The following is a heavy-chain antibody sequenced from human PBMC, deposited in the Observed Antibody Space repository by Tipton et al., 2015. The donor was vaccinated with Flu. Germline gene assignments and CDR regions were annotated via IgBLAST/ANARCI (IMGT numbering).Heavy chain of an antibody. CDR3: ARDTVATRGGNWLDP. V-gene: IGHV4-4*07. D-gene: IGHD5-12*01. J-gene: IGHJ5*02. Sequence: GLVKPSETLSLTCSVSGDSISDHYWSWIRQPAGKGLEWIGRVHSSGFRKFNPYLRSRVTMSVETSKNQLSLELRSVTAADTADYYCARDTVATRGGNWLDPWGRGTLVAVST. CDR2: VHSSGFR. CDR1: GDSISDHY.